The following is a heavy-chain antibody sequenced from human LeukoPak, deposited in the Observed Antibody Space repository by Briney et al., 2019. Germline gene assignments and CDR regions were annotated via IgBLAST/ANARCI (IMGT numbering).Heavy chain of an antibody. CDR2: MSGSGGTT. D-gene: IGHD5-18*01. V-gene: IGHV3-23*01. CDR1: GFTFSSYA. J-gene: IGHJ4*02. Sequence: GGSLRLSCAASGFTFSSYAMNWVRQAPGKGLEWVSSMSGSGGTTYYADSVKGRFTISRDYSKITLYLQMNSLRAEVTAVYYCAKGGYSYGRTLDYWGQGTLVTVSS. CDR3: AKGGYSYGRTLDY.